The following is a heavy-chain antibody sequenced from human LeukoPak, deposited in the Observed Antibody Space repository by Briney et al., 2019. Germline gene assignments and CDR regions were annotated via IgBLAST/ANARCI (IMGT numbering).Heavy chain of an antibody. Sequence: GGSLRLSCAASGFTFSSYSMNWVRQAPGKGLEWVSSISSRSSYIYYADSVKGRFTISRDNAKNSLYLQMNSLRAEDTAVYYCARPPEEQWFSDYWGQGTLVTVSS. V-gene: IGHV3-21*01. CDR1: GFTFSSYS. D-gene: IGHD6-19*01. CDR2: ISSRSSYI. CDR3: ARPPEEQWFSDY. J-gene: IGHJ4*02.